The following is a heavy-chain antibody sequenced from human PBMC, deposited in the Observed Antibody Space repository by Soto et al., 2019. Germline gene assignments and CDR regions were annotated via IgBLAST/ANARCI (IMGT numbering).Heavy chain of an antibody. Sequence: SETLSLPCTVSGASVSGFHWSWIRKSAGKGLEWIGRIYATGTTDYNPSLKSRVMMSVDTSKKQFSLKLRSVTAADTAVYYCVRDGTKTLRDWFDPWGQGISVTVSS. CDR2: IYATGTT. CDR3: VRDGTKTLRDWFDP. CDR1: GASVSGFH. V-gene: IGHV4-4*07. D-gene: IGHD1-1*01. J-gene: IGHJ5*02.